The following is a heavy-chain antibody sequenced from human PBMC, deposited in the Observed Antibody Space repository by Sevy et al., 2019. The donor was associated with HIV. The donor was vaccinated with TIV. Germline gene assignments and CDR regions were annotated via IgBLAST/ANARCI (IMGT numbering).Heavy chain of an antibody. Sequence: SQTPSLTCAISGDSVSSNNAAWNWIRQSPSRGLEWLGRTFYRSNWYNDYAVSLKGRITINPDTSKNQLSLQLTSVTPEDTAVYYCARDGLTYGAMDVWGQGTTVTVS. D-gene: IGHD1-20*01. CDR1: GDSVSSNNAA. J-gene: IGHJ6*02. CDR2: TFYRSNWYN. V-gene: IGHV6-1*01. CDR3: ARDGLTYGAMDV.